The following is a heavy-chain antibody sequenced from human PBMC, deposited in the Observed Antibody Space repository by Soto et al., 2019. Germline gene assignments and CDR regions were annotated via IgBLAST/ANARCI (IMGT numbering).Heavy chain of an antibody. J-gene: IGHJ4*02. D-gene: IGHD5-18*01. CDR3: ASGIQLWLRRINNGYSG. CDR1: GGTFSTYA. CDR2: IIPMFGTA. Sequence: QVQLVQSGAEVKKPESSVKVSCKAPGGTFSTYAISWVRQAPGQGLEWMGGIIPMFGTANYAQRFQDTGTITEDQSTNTVYMELSSLRSEVTAVYFCASGIQLWLRRINNGYSGWGQGTLVTVSS. V-gene: IGHV1-69*12.